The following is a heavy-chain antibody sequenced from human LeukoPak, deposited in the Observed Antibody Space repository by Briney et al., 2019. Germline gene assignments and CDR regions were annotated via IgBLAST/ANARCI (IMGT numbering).Heavy chain of an antibody. J-gene: IGHJ5*02. D-gene: IGHD5-24*01. Sequence: GGSLRLSCAASGFTFSSYEMNWVRQAPGKGLEWVSYISSSGSTIYYADSVKGRFTISRDNAKSSLYLQMNSLRAEDTAVYYCARDGDGYNSNWFDPWGQGTLVTVSS. CDR2: ISSSGSTI. CDR1: GFTFSSYE. CDR3: ARDGDGYNSNWFDP. V-gene: IGHV3-48*03.